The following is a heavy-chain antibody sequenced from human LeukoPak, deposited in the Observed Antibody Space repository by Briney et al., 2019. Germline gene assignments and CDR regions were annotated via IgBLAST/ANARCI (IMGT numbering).Heavy chain of an antibody. CDR2: IIPILGIA. J-gene: IGHJ4*02. V-gene: IGHV1-69*04. CDR3: ARASSIAARRDLFDY. CDR1: GGTFSSYA. D-gene: IGHD6-6*01. Sequence: SVKVSCKASGGTFSSYAISWVRQAPGQGLEWMGRIIPILGIASYAQKFQGRVTITADKSTSTAYMELSSLRSEDTAVYYCARASSIAARRDLFDYWGQGTLVTVSS.